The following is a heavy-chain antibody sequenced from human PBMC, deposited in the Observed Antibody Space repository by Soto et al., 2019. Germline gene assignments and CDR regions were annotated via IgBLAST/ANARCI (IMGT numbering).Heavy chain of an antibody. CDR2: ISGSGGST. D-gene: IGHD3-22*01. CDR3: AREYYYDSSGYPYYFDY. J-gene: IGHJ4*02. Sequence: EVQLLESGGGLVQPGGSLRLSCAASGFTVSCYAMSWVRQAPGKGLVWVSAISGSGGSTYYADSVKGRFTISRDNSKNTLYLQMNSLRAEDTTVYYCAREYYYDSSGYPYYFDYWGQGTLVTVSS. CDR1: GFTVSCYA. V-gene: IGHV3-23*01.